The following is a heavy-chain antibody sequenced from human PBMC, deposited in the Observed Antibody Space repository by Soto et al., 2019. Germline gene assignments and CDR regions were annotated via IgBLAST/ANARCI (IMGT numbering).Heavy chain of an antibody. V-gene: IGHV3-7*01. J-gene: IGHJ4*02. CDR1: GFTFSSEW. CDR2: IKQDGSEK. D-gene: IGHD2-15*01. Sequence: PGGSLRLSCAASGFTFSSEWMSWVRQAPGKGLEWVANIKQDGSEKYYVDSVKGRFTICRDNAKNSLYLQMNSLRAEDMAVYYCARDRGYCSGGSCYRHFDYWGQGT. CDR3: ARDRGYCSGGSCYRHFDY.